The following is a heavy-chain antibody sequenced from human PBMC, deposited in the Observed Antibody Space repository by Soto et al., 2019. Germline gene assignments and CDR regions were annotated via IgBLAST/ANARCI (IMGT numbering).Heavy chain of an antibody. V-gene: IGHV3-30-3*01. CDR1: GFTFSSYA. J-gene: IGHJ4*02. Sequence: GGSLRLSCAASGFTFSSYAMHWVRQAPGKGLEWVAVISYDGSNKYYADSVKGRFTISRDNSKNTLYLQMNSLRAEDTAVYYCARAKVVVRDPVDYWGQGTLVTVSS. CDR3: ARAKVVVRDPVDY. D-gene: IGHD2-15*01. CDR2: ISYDGSNK.